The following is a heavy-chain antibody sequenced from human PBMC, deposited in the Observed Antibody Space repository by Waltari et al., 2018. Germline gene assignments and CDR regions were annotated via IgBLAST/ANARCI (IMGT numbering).Heavy chain of an antibody. J-gene: IGHJ4*02. CDR2: VHHSGKT. D-gene: IGHD2-2*01. CDR3: AGDRAIGLFFDY. Sequence: QVQLQESGQGLVKPSGTLSLTCAVSGDSLRGHYWWSWVRQSPEKGLEWIGQVHHSGKTHYNPSLQSRVTISVDKPKNQFSLNLNSVTGADTAVYYCAGDRAIGLFFDYWGRGTLVTVSS. V-gene: IGHV4-4*02. CDR1: GDSLRGHYW.